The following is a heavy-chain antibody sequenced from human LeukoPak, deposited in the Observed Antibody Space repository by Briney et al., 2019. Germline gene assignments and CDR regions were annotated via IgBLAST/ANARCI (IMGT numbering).Heavy chain of an antibody. Sequence: SVKVSCKASGGTFSSYAISWVRQAPGQGLEWMGGIIPIFGTANYAQKFQGRVTITTDESTSTAYMELSSLRSEDTAVHYCARVRDGSGSYYTNWFDPWGQGTLVTVSS. J-gene: IGHJ5*02. CDR3: ARVRDGSGSYYTNWFDP. D-gene: IGHD3-10*01. CDR2: IIPIFGTA. CDR1: GGTFSSYA. V-gene: IGHV1-69*05.